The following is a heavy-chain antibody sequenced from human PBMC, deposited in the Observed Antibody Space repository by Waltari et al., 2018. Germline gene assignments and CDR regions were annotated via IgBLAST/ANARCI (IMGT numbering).Heavy chain of an antibody. CDR2: INTNTGGT. Sequence: QVQLVQSGAEVKKPGASVRGSCTASGYTFINYFIHWLRQAPGQGLEWMGWINTNTGGTDYSQKFKGRVTMTRDKPISTAYMELTSLRSDDTAVYFCARSPDSEFDFWGQGTLVTVSS. D-gene: IGHD4-4*01. CDR1: GYTFINYF. J-gene: IGHJ4*02. V-gene: IGHV1-2*02. CDR3: ARSPDSEFDF.